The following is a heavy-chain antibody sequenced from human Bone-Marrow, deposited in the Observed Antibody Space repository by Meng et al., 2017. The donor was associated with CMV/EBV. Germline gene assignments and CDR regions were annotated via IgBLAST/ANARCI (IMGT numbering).Heavy chain of an antibody. J-gene: IGHJ5*02. D-gene: IGHD3-3*01. CDR1: GYTFTSYG. CDR2: ISAYNGNT. CDR3: ARAITDFWSGYYGRPNWFDP. Sequence: ASVKVSCKASGYTFTSYGISWVRQAPGQGLEWMGWISAYNGNTNYAQKLQGRVTMTTDTSTSKASMELRSLRSDDTAVYYCARAITDFWSGYYGRPNWFDPWGQGALVTVSS. V-gene: IGHV1-18*01.